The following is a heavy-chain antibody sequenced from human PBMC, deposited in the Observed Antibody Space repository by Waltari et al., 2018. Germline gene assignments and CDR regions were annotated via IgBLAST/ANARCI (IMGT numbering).Heavy chain of an antibody. CDR1: GSIFTSYS. V-gene: IGHV7-4-1*02. D-gene: IGHD3-10*01. Sequence: VQLVQSGSELKEPGASVTVSCKTSGSIFTSYSISWVRQAPGQGLEWMAWVNTNTGSPTYAQAFTARFVFPLDSSLHTALLEISSLKAEDTAIYYCMRGGYGSGTIDYWGQGTLVTVSS. CDR2: VNTNTGSP. CDR3: MRGGYGSGTIDY. J-gene: IGHJ4*02.